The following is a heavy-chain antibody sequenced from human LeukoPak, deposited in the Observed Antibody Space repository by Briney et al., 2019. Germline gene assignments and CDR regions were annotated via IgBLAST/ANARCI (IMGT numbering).Heavy chain of an antibody. J-gene: IGHJ3*02. V-gene: IGHV5-51*01. CDR1: GSTFTTNW. CDR2: IHSDVSGT. D-gene: IGHD4-11*01. CDR3: TRRAHDSLGNYAFHI. Sequence: GEPLKTSCQASGSTFTTNWIAWVRQLPGKGLECLGTIHSDVSGTRYSPSFQGQVTISVDTSTTTAHQEWSSQKASHSAKYSCTRRAHDSLGNYAFHIWGQGTMVTVSS.